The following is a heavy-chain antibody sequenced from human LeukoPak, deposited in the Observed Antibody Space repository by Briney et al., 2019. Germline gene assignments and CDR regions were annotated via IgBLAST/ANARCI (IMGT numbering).Heavy chain of an antibody. CDR1: GFTVSGNY. V-gene: IGHV3-53*01. J-gene: IGHJ6*04. CDR3: TRDGDYYDTKGPDV. CDR2: IYSDDRI. Sequence: GGSLRLSCAASGFTVSGNYMSWVRQAPGKGLEWVSVIYSDDRIYYADSVKGRFTISRDNSKNTLYLQMNTLRAEDTAVYYCTRDGDYYDTKGPDVWGKGTTVTVSP. D-gene: IGHD3-22*01.